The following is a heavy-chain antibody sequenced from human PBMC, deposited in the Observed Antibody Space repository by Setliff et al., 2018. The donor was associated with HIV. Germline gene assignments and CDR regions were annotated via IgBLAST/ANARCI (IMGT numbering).Heavy chain of an antibody. V-gene: IGHV3-7*01. CDR2: INQDGDEM. CDR1: GFMRTHW. Sequence: GGSLRLSCGASGFMRTHWMSWVRQTPGKGPEWVANINQDGDEMYLTDSVKVRFTIYRDSTKNSVYLQMKSLRAEDTAVYYCARILQVGSTTRYAFDVWGQGTVVTVSS. CDR3: ARILQVGSTTRYAFDV. J-gene: IGHJ3*01. D-gene: IGHD1-26*01.